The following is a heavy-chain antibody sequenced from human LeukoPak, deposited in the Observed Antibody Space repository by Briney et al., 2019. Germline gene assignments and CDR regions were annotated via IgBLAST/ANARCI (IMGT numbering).Heavy chain of an antibody. CDR2: INPSGGST. Sequence: ASVKVPCKASGYTFTSYYMHWVRQAPGQGLEWMGIINPSGGSTSYAQKFQGRVTMTRDTSTSTVYMELSNLRSEDTAVYYCARDPYSSSWYYYYGMDVWGQGTTVTVSS. D-gene: IGHD6-13*01. V-gene: IGHV1-46*01. J-gene: IGHJ6*02. CDR1: GYTFTSYY. CDR3: ARDPYSSSWYYYYGMDV.